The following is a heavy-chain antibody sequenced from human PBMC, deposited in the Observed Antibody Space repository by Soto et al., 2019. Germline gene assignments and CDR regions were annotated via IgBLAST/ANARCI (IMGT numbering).Heavy chain of an antibody. CDR2: ISGSGGST. V-gene: IGHV3-23*01. CDR1: GFNFSSYA. CDR3: ANGYSSGWYAQYYFDY. J-gene: IGHJ4*02. D-gene: IGHD6-19*01. Sequence: GVSLRLSCSASGFNFSSYAMSWVRQDKGKGLEWVSAISGSGGSTYYADSVKGRFTISRDNSKNTLYLQMNSLRAEDTAVYYCANGYSSGWYAQYYFDYWGQGA.